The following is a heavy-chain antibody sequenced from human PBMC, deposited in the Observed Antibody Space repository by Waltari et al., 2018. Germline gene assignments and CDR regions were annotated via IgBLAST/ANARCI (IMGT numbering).Heavy chain of an antibody. D-gene: IGHD5-18*01. CDR1: GGSFSGYY. V-gene: IGHV4-34*01. CDR2: INHSGST. CDR3: ARARRVGYSYGYGY. Sequence: QVQLQQWGAGLLKPSETLSLTCAVYGGSFSGYYWSWIRQPPVKGLEWIGEINHSGSTNYNPSLKSRVTISVDTSKNQFSLKLSSVTAADTAVYYCARARRVGYSYGYGYWGQGTLVTVSS. J-gene: IGHJ4*02.